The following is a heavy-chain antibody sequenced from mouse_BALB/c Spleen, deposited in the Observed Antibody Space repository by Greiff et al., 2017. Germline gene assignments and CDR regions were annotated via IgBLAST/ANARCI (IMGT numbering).Heavy chain of an antibody. J-gene: IGHJ2*01. CDR3: AQTARATYYFDY. D-gene: IGHD3-2*01. CDR1: GFNIKDYY. Sequence: EVQLHQSGAELVRPGALVKLSCKASGFNIKDYYMHWVKQRPEQGLEWIGWIDPENGNTISDPKFQGKASITADTSSNTAYLQLSSLTSEDTAVYYCAQTARATYYFDYWGQGTTLTVSS. V-gene: IGHV14-1*02. CDR2: IDPENGNT.